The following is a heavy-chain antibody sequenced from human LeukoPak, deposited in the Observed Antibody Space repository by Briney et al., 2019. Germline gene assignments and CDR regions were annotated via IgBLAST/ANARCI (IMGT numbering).Heavy chain of an antibody. D-gene: IGHD7-27*01. CDR1: GDSGSSNSAA. V-gene: IGHV6-1*01. J-gene: IGHJ4*02. CDR3: ARSLGTLDN. Sequence: SQTLSRTGASSGDSGSSNSAAWNWFRQSPSRGLEWLGRTYYRSKWYKEYAVSVKGRITINPDTSKNQFPLQLNSVSPEDTGVYYCARSLGTLDNWGQGTLVTVSS. CDR2: TYYRSKWYK.